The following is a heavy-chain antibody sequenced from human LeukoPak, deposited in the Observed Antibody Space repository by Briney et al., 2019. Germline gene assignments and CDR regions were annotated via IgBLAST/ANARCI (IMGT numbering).Heavy chain of an antibody. Sequence: GGSLRLSCVASGFSLSGYAMSWVRQAPGKGPEWVSGILTSGTTYYSDSGKGRFTISRDSSKSTLYLQMNSLRSEDTAIYSCAKDLTYNDGRWEFVPWGQGTLVTVSS. D-gene: IGHD3-9*01. J-gene: IGHJ5*02. CDR2: ILTSGTT. CDR3: AKDLTYNDGRWEFVP. CDR1: GFSLSGYA. V-gene: IGHV3-23*05.